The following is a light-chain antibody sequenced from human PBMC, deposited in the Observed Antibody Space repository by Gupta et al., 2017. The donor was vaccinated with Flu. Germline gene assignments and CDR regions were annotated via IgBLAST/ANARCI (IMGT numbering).Light chain of an antibody. V-gene: IGLV1-44*01. Sequence: RVIIACSGSNSNIGSNTVNWYQQFPGTTPKVLIYNDNERPSGVPDRFSASKSGTSASLAISGLQSEDEADYYCAAWDDSLNGGVFGGGTRVTVL. CDR3: AAWDDSLNGGV. J-gene: IGLJ2*01. CDR1: NSNIGSNT. CDR2: NDN.